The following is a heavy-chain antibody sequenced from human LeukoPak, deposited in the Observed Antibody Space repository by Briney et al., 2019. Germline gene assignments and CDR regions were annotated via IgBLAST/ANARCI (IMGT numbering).Heavy chain of an antibody. V-gene: IGHV4-4*07. CDR3: ARERLSIAARPRWFDP. J-gene: IGHJ5*02. Sequence: SETLSLTCDVSGASISGYWWSWIRQPAGKGLGWIGRMYTDGDTNYNPSLKSRVTISVDTSKNQFSLKLSCVTAADTAVYYCARERLSIAARPRWFDPWGQGTLVTVSS. D-gene: IGHD6-6*01. CDR1: GASISGYW. CDR2: MYTDGDT.